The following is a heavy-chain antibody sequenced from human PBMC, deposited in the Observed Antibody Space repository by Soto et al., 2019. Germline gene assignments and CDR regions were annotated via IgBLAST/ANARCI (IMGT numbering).Heavy chain of an antibody. D-gene: IGHD2-2*01. V-gene: IGHV2-5*02. CDR1: GFSLSTSGVG. CDR3: AHRPPAAWRGTWFDP. CDR2: IYRDDDK. J-gene: IGHJ5*02. Sequence: QITLKESGPTLVKPTQTLTLTCTFSGFSLSTSGVGVGWIRQPPGKALEWLALIYRDDDKRYSPSLKSRLTITKDTSKNQVVLTMTNMDPVDTATYYCAHRPPAAWRGTWFDPWGQGTLVTVSS.